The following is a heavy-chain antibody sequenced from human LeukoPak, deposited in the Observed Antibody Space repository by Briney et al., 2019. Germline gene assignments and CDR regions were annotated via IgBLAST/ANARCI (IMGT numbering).Heavy chain of an antibody. CDR1: GGSISSSNW. CDR2: IYRSGST. V-gene: IGHV4-4*02. J-gene: IGHJ4*02. CDR3: ARVGGGSSGYDY. Sequence: SETLSLTCAVSGGSISSSNWWSWVRQPPGKGLEWIGEIYRSGSTNYNPSLKSRVTISVDTSKNQFSLKLSSVTAADTAVYYCARVGGGSSGYDYWGQGTLVTVSS. D-gene: IGHD3-22*01.